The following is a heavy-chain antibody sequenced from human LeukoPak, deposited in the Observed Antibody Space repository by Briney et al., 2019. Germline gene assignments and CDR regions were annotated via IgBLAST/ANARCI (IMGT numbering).Heavy chain of an antibody. V-gene: IGHV4-4*09. J-gene: IGHJ4*02. CDR3: ARQKYGVALFYFDK. CDR2: IYTSGST. CDR1: GGSISSYY. D-gene: IGHD3-3*01. Sequence: SETLSLTCTVSGGSISSYYWSWIRQPPGKGLEWIGYIYTSGSTNYNPSLKSRVTISVDTSKNQFSLRLSSVTAADTAVYYCARQKYGVALFYFDKWGQGSLVTVSS.